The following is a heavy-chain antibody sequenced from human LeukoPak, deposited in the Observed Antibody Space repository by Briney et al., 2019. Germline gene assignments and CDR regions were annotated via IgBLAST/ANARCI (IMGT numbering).Heavy chain of an antibody. J-gene: IGHJ6*03. CDR3: AREAEDIVVVPAATYYYYYYMDV. CDR1: GGSISSYY. V-gene: IGHV4-4*07. CDR2: IYTSGST. D-gene: IGHD2-2*01. Sequence: SETLSLTCTVSGGSISSYYWSWIRQPAGKGLEWIGRIYTSGSTNYNPSLKSRVTMSVDTSENQFSLKLSSVTAADTAVYYCAREAEDIVVVPAATYYYYYYMDVWGKGTTVAVSS.